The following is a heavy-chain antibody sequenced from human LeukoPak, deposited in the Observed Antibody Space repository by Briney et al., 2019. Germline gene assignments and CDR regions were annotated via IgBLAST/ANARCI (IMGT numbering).Heavy chain of an antibody. Sequence: QTGGSLRLSCAASGFTFSSYWMSWVRQAPGKGLEWVANIKQDGSEKYYVDSVKGRFTISRDNAKNSLYLQMNSLRAEDTAVYYCARDIVVVTAITYYLDYWGQGTLVTVSS. CDR2: IKQDGSEK. D-gene: IGHD2-21*02. V-gene: IGHV3-7*04. CDR1: GFTFSSYW. J-gene: IGHJ4*02. CDR3: ARDIVVVTAITYYLDY.